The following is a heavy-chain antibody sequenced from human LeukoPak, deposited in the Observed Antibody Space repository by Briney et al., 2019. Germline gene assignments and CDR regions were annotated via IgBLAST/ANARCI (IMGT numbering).Heavy chain of an antibody. Sequence: ASVKVSCKTSGYTFTGYYMHWVRQAPGQGLEWMRWINPNSGGTNYAEKFQGRVTMTRDTSINTAYMELSSLRSDDTAVYYCAKTYDSGAYYPDYWGQGTLVTVSS. CDR3: AKTYDSGAYYPDY. V-gene: IGHV1-2*02. CDR1: GYTFTGYY. CDR2: INPNSGGT. D-gene: IGHD3-22*01. J-gene: IGHJ4*02.